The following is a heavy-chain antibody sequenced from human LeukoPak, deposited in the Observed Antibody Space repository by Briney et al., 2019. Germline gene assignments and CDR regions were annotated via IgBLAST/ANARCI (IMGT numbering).Heavy chain of an antibody. D-gene: IGHD3-22*01. CDR2: ISNSGST. J-gene: IGHJ4*02. CDR1: GGYVNRGTFF. V-gene: IGHV4-61*01. CDR3: ARSPSGYRFDS. Sequence: SETLSLTCAVSGGYVNRGTFFWTWIRKPPGRGLEWIGYISNSGSTNYHPSLKSRVTISSDTSKTQFTLKLTSVTAADTAVYYCARSPSGYRFDSWGQGTLVTVSS.